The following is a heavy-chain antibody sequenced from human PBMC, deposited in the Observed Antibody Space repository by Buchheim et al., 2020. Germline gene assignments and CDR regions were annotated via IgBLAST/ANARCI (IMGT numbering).Heavy chain of an antibody. CDR3: ARGYGSGNYYTY. D-gene: IGHD3-10*01. CDR2: INRSGST. Sequence: QVQLQQWGAGLLKPSETLSLTCAVYGGSFSGYYWSWIRQPPGKGLEWIGEINRSGSTSYNTSLKNRVTISLATSKNQFSLRLSSVTAADTAVYYCARGYGSGNYYTYWGQGTL. J-gene: IGHJ4*02. CDR1: GGSFSGYY. V-gene: IGHV4-34*01.